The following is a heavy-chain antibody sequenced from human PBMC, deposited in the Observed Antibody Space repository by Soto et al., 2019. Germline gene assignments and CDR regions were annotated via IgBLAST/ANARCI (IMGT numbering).Heavy chain of an antibody. CDR3: ARTRTSSHYYHMDG. J-gene: IGHJ6*03. CDR2: IYPGDSGT. D-gene: IGHD6-13*01. V-gene: IGHV5-51*01. Sequence: GESLKISCEGSGYSFTTYWIAWVRQMPGKGLEWMGIIYPGDSGTRYSPSFQGQVTISADKSISTAYLQWSSLKASDSAMYYCARTRTSSHYYHMDGWGQGTSVTVAS. CDR1: GYSFTTYW.